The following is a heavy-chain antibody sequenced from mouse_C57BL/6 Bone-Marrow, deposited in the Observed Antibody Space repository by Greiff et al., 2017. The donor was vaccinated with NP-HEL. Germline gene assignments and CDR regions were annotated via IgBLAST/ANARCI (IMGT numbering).Heavy chain of an antibody. CDR1: GFNIKNTY. D-gene: IGHD2-5*01. CDR2: IDPANGNT. CDR3: APAYYSNYVGFDY. J-gene: IGHJ2*01. V-gene: IGHV14-3*01. Sequence: EVMLVESVAELVRPGASVKLSCTASGFNIKNTYMHWVKQRPEQGLEWIGRIDPANGNTKYAPKFQGKATITADTSSNTAYLQLSSLTSEDTAIYYCAPAYYSNYVGFDYWGQGTTLTVSS.